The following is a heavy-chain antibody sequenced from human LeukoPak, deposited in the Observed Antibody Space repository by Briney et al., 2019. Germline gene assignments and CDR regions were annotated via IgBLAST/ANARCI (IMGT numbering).Heavy chain of an antibody. D-gene: IGHD5-18*01. V-gene: IGHV1-2*02. CDR2: INPNSGGT. Sequence: GASVKVSCKASGYTFTGYYMHWVRQAPGQGLEGMGWINPNSGGTNYAQKFQGRVTMTRDTSISTAYMELSRLRSDDTAVYYCARVAYSYGTNWFDPWGQGTLVTVSS. CDR3: ARVAYSYGTNWFDP. CDR1: GYTFTGYY. J-gene: IGHJ5*02.